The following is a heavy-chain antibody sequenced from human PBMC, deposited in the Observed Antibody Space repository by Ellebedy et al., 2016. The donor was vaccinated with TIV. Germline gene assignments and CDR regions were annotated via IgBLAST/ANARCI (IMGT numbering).Heavy chain of an antibody. CDR1: ELTFSSNY. D-gene: IGHD1-7*01. J-gene: IGHJ3*02. V-gene: IGHV3-66*01. CDR2: IFIDSTT. Sequence: GGSLRLSCAASELTFSSNYMSWVRQAPGKGLEWVSVIFIDSTTYYADSVKGRFTISRDTSKNTLYLQMSGLRAEDTAVYYCARETFNDVDLDLWGLFDIWGQGTMVTVSS. CDR3: ARETFNDVDLDLWGLFDI.